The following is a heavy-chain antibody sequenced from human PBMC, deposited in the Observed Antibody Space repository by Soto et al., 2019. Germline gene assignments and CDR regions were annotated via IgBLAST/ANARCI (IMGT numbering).Heavy chain of an antibody. Sequence: XETLSLTCTVSASSFSKSYWTWIRQPPGKGLEWIGYIYFNGNTKYNPSLEGRLTISIDTSKKEFSLKLTSVTAADAAVYYCASVTFGGIVLAHWGQGTLVTVSS. CDR2: IYFNGNT. V-gene: IGHV4-59*01. CDR3: ASVTFGGIVLAH. CDR1: ASSFSKSY. J-gene: IGHJ4*02. D-gene: IGHD3-16*01.